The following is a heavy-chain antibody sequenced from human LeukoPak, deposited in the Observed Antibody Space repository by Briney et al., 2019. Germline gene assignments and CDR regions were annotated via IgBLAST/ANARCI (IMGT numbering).Heavy chain of an antibody. Sequence: KPSETLSLTCTVSGGSISSYYWSWIRQPAGKGLEWIGYIYYSGSTNYNPSLKSRVTISVDTSKNQFSLKLSSVTAADTAVYYCARDRGATHNAFDIWGQGTMVTVSS. CDR2: IYYSGST. J-gene: IGHJ3*02. CDR3: ARDRGATHNAFDI. V-gene: IGHV4-59*01. D-gene: IGHD5-12*01. CDR1: GGSISSYY.